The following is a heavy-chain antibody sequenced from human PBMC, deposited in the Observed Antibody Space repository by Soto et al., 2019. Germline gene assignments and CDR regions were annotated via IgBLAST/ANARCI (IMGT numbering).Heavy chain of an antibody. Sequence: ASVKGSGTASGYTFTGYYMQWVRQAPGQGLEWMGWINPNSGGKNYTQKFQGRVTMTRDTSISTAYMELSRLRSDDTAVYYCARASSLYSSSWYVRDAFDIWGQGTMVTVSS. V-gene: IGHV1-2*02. D-gene: IGHD6-13*01. CDR2: INPNSGGK. CDR1: GYTFTGYY. CDR3: ARASSLYSSSWYVRDAFDI. J-gene: IGHJ3*02.